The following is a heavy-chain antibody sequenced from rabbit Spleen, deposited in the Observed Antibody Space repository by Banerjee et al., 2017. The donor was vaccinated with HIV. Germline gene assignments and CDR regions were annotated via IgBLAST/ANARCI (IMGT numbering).Heavy chain of an antibody. J-gene: IGHJ4*01. Sequence: QEQLVESGGGLVQPEGSLTLTCTASGFAFNSVYDMCWVRQAPGKGLEWIACINIVTGKSVYASWAKGRFTMSRTSSTTVTLQMTSLTAADTATYFCARTGGAGGYGLYLWGPGTLVTVS. CDR2: INIVTGKS. CDR3: ARTGGAGGYGLYL. CDR1: GFAFNSVYD. D-gene: IGHD6-1*01. V-gene: IGHV1S45*01.